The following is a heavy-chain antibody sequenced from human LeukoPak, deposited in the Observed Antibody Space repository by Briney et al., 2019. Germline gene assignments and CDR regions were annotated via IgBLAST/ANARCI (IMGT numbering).Heavy chain of an antibody. CDR3: ATETNGRHYDY. D-gene: IGHD1-14*01. CDR2: IGPTGSDR. Sequence: GGSLRRSCTASGLTFSTSGFNWVRQAPGKGLEWVASIGPTGSDRYHADSIKGRFTISRDNTNNFLYLQMNSLRAEDTAVYYCATETNGRHYDYWGQGTLLTVPS. CDR1: GLTFSTSG. J-gene: IGHJ4*02. V-gene: IGHV3-21*06.